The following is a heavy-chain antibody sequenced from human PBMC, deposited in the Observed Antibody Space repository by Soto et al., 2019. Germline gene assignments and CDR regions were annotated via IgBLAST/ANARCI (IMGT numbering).Heavy chain of an antibody. CDR1: GGSISSSSYY. J-gene: IGHJ4*02. V-gene: IGHV4-39*01. Sequence: SETLSLTCTVSGGSISSSSYYWGWIRQPPGKGLEWIGSIYYSGSTYYNPSLESRVTISVDTSKNQFSLKLSSVTAADTAVYYCARRVRLRPFDYWGQGTLVTVSS. CDR3: ARRVRLRPFDY. D-gene: IGHD3-16*01. CDR2: IYYSGST.